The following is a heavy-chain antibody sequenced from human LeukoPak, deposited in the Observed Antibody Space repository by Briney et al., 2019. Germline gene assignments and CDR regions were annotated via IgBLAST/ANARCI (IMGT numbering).Heavy chain of an antibody. D-gene: IGHD1-26*01. CDR1: GCSISSYY. J-gene: IGHJ3*02. CDR2: IYYSGST. Sequence: SETLSLTCTVSGCSISSYYWSWIRQPPGKGLEWVGYIYYSGSTNYNPSLKSGVTISVDTSKNQFSPKLSTVTPADTAVVYCAGGLGRYAFDIWGQGTMVTVSS. V-gene: IGHV4-59*01. CDR3: AGGLGRYAFDI.